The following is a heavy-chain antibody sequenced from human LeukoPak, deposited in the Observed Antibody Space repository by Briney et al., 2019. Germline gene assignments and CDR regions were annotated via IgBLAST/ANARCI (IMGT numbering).Heavy chain of an antibody. V-gene: IGHV3-21*01. D-gene: IGHD2-15*01. CDR2: ISDNSRDM. J-gene: IGHJ4*02. CDR3: AREGGAEDFDY. Sequence: PGGSLRLSGAASGFTFSNYNMSWVGEAPGKGLDGVSFISDNSRDMYYAYSVKGPFPISRDNAKTSLYLQTNSPRAEDTAVYYCAREGGAEDFDYWGQGTLVTVSS. CDR1: GFTFSNYN.